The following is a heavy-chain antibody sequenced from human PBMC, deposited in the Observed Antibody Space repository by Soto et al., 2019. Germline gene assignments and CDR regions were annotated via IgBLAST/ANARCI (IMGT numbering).Heavy chain of an antibody. J-gene: IGHJ5*02. Sequence: SETLSLTCTVSGGSISSVNYYWSWIRQPPGKGLEWIGYIYYSGSTYYTPSLKRRVTISVDTSKNQFSLKLSSVTAADTAVYYCARDWSRAYYPTWFDPWGQGILVTVSS. CDR1: GGSISSVNYY. D-gene: IGHD3-22*01. V-gene: IGHV4-30-4*01. CDR2: IYYSGST. CDR3: ARDWSRAYYPTWFDP.